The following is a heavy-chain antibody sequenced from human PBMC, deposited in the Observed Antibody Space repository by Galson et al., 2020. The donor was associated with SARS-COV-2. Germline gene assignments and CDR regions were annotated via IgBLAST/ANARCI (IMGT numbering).Heavy chain of an antibody. CDR2: FDTEDGET. CDR3: ATGPSIAAAATGWFDP. V-gene: IGHV1-24*01. Sequence: GESLKIPCKVSGYTLTELSMQWVPQAPGKGLEWVGGFDTEDGETIYAQKFQGRVTMTEDTSTDTAYMELSSLRSEDTAVYYRATGPSIAAAATGWFDPWGQGTLVTVSS. CDR1: GYTLTELS. J-gene: IGHJ5*02. D-gene: IGHD6-13*01.